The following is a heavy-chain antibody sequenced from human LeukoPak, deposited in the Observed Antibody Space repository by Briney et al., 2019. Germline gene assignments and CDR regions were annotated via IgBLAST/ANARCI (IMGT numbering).Heavy chain of an antibody. CDR1: GFSFSSYS. CDR3: ARIDIKPHNDAFDI. Sequence: GGSLRLSCAASGFSFSSYSMNWVRQAPGKGLECVSSINSGSSYIYYADSVKGRFTISRDNAKNSLYLQMNSLRAEDTAVYYCARIDIKPHNDAFDIWGQGTMVTVSS. D-gene: IGHD3-9*01. CDR2: INSGSSYI. J-gene: IGHJ3*02. V-gene: IGHV3-21*01.